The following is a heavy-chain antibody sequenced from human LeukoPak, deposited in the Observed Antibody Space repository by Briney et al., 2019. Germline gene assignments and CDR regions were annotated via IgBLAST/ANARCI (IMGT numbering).Heavy chain of an antibody. CDR2: ISSSSSYI. D-gene: IGHD3-22*01. CDR3: ARGKTYYYDSSGYPLDY. J-gene: IGHJ4*02. CDR1: GFTFSSYS. Sequence: PGGSLRLSCAASGFTFSSYSMNWVRQAPGKGLEWVSSISSSSSYIYYADSVKGRFTISRDNAKNSLYLQMNSLRAEDTVVYYCARGKTYYYDSSGYPLDYWGQGTLVTVSS. V-gene: IGHV3-21*01.